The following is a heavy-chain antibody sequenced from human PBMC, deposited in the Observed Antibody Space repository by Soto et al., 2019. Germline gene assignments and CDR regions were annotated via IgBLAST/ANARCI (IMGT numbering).Heavy chain of an antibody. D-gene: IGHD2-15*01. CDR1: GYPFSAFD. CDR3: VRQPGGVATPGDDY. V-gene: IGHV1-8*01. CDR2: MNPDNGDT. Sequence: ASVKVSCKASGYPFSAFDINWVRQAAGQGFEWLGYMNPDNGDTAFTQRLQGRITMTRTTSVRTAYMELSRLTSDDTAVYYCVRQPGGVATPGDDYWGQGTLVTVS. J-gene: IGHJ4*02.